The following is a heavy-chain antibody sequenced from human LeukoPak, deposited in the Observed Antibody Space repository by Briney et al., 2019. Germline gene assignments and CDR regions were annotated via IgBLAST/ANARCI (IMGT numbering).Heavy chain of an antibody. CDR3: ARAGIPGAFDI. CDR1: GFTVSSNY. Sequence: PGGSLRLSCAASGFTVSSNYMSWVRQAPGKGLEWVSAIYSGGSTYYADSVKGRFTISRDNSKNTLYLQMNSLRAEDTAVYYCARAGIPGAFDIWGQGTMVTVSS. J-gene: IGHJ3*02. CDR2: IYSGGST. V-gene: IGHV3-53*01.